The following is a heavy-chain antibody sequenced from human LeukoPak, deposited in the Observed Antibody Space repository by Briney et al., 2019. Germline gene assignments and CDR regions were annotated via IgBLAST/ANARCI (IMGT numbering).Heavy chain of an antibody. CDR2: IWSDGTEK. D-gene: IGHD4-11*01. CDR3: AKDAQRGFDYSNSLEY. V-gene: IGHV3-33*06. Sequence: PGGSLRLSCAASGFTFSSYWMSWVRQAPGKGLEWVAVIWSDGTEKYYGDAVKGRFTISRDNSRKTLYLQMNSLRGEDTAVYYCAKDAQRGFDYSNSLEYWGQGTLVTVSS. J-gene: IGHJ4*02. CDR1: GFTFSSYW.